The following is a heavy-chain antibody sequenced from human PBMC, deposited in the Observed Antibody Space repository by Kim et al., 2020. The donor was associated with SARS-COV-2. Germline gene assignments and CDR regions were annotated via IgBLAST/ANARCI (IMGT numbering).Heavy chain of an antibody. D-gene: IGHD4-4*01. CDR2: IYYSGST. V-gene: IGHV4-31*03. J-gene: IGHJ5*02. Sequence: SETLSLTCTVSGGSISSGGYYWSWIRQHPGKGLEWIGYIYYSGSTYYNPSLKSRVTISVDTSKNQFSLKLSSVTAADTAVYYCAREVEMTTVTENWFDPWGQGTLVTVSS. CDR3: AREVEMTTVTENWFDP. CDR1: GGSISSGGYY.